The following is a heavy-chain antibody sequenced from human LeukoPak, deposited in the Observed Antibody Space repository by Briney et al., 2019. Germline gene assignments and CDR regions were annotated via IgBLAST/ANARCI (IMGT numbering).Heavy chain of an antibody. CDR1: GFTFSNHG. J-gene: IGHJ4*02. Sequence: GGSLRLSCAASGFTFSNHGMHWVRQAPGKGLEWVAVIWYDGSNKYYADSVKGRFTISRDNSKNTLYLQMNSLRAEDTAVYYCARGNGYDYVWGSYRGEYYFDYWGQGTLVTVSS. CDR2: IWYDGSNK. CDR3: ARGNGYDYVWGSYRGEYYFDY. V-gene: IGHV3-33*01. D-gene: IGHD3-16*02.